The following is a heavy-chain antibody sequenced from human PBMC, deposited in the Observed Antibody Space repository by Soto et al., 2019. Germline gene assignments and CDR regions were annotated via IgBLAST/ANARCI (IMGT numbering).Heavy chain of an antibody. CDR3: ARAHSNYGANYYSYGMDV. CDR1: GDSVSSNSAA. Sequence: SQTLSLTCAISGDSVSSNSAAWNWIRQSPSRGLEWLGRTYYRSKWYNDYAVSVKSRITINPDTSKNQFSLQLNSVTPEDTAVYYCARAHSNYGANYYSYGMDVSGPATTVTLFS. J-gene: IGHJ6*02. CDR2: TYYRSKWYN. V-gene: IGHV6-1*01. D-gene: IGHD4-4*01.